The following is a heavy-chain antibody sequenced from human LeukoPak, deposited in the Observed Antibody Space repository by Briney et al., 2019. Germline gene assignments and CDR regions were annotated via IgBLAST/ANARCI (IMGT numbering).Heavy chain of an antibody. J-gene: IGHJ4*02. D-gene: IGHD4-17*01. CDR3: ASRMTTVTPRQFEY. Sequence: SVKVCCKAAGGTFSSYAISWVRQAPGQGLGLMGGIIPIFGTANCAQKFQGRVTIAADKSTRTAYMKLRTLNPEHTAVYYCASRMTTVTPRQFEYWGQGTLVTVSS. V-gene: IGHV1-69*06. CDR2: IIPIFGTA. CDR1: GGTFSSYA.